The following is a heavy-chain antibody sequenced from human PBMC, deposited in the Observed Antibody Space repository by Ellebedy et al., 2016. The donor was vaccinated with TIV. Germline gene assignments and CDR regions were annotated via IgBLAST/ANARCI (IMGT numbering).Heavy chain of an antibody. CDR2: ISSSTGNI. J-gene: IGHJ4*02. V-gene: IGHV3-48*04. CDR3: ARSGELDS. CDR1: GFSISSYT. Sequence: GESLKISCAASGFSISSYTIHWVRQAPRKGLEWVASISSSTGNIYYADSLKGRFTISRDDARNSVFLQMNSLRAEDTAVYYCARSGELDSWGQGTLVTVSS. D-gene: IGHD1-26*01.